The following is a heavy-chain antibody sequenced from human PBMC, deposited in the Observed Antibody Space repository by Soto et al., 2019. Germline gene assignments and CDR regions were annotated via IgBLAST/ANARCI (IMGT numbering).Heavy chain of an antibody. CDR2: IMPGSSHI. J-gene: IGHJ4*02. V-gene: IGHV3-48*01. D-gene: IGHD3-22*01. Sequence: GGSLRLSCAASGFTFSIYSMNWVRQAPGKGLEWVSYIMPGSSHIYYADYVKGRFTISRDNAKNSLYLQMNSLRAEDTAVYYFARGAYYYDSSGLSYWGQGTLVTVSS. CDR3: ARGAYYYDSSGLSY. CDR1: GFTFSIYS.